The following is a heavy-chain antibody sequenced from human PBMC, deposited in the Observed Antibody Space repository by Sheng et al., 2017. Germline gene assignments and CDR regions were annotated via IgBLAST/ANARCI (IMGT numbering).Heavy chain of an antibody. Sequence: QVQLQESGPGLVKPSQTLSLTCTVSGGSISSGRYYWSWIRQPAGKGLEWIGRIYTSGSTNYNPSLKSRVTISVDTSKNQFSLKLSSVTAADTAVYYCARAGRFSYYFDYWGQGTLVTVSS. D-gene: IGHD3-3*01. J-gene: IGHJ4*02. CDR1: GGSISSGRYY. V-gene: IGHV4-61*02. CDR3: ARAGRFSYYFDY. CDR2: IYTSGST.